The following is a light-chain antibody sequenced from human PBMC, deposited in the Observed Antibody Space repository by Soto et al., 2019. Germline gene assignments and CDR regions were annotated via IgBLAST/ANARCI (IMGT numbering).Light chain of an antibody. Sequence: QSALTQPASVSGSPGQSITISCTGTSSDVGAYNYVSWYQHHPGKAPKLLIYDVNSRPSGVSNRFSGSKSGNTASLTISGIQPEDEADFYCSSYTSSNTVLLGGGTKLTVL. CDR3: SSYTSSNTVL. V-gene: IGLV2-14*01. J-gene: IGLJ2*01. CDR2: DVN. CDR1: SSDVGAYNY.